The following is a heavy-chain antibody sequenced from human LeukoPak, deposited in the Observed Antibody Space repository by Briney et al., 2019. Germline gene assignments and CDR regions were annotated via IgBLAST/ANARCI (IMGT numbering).Heavy chain of an antibody. CDR3: ARDRAVGLYYYYYMDV. J-gene: IGHJ6*03. CDR1: GFTFDDYG. Sequence: GGSLRLSCAASGFTFDDYGMSWVRQAPGKGLEWVSSISSSSSYIYYADSVKGRFTISRDNAKNSLYLQMNSLRAEDTAVYYCARDRAVGLYYYYYMDVWGKGTTVTVSS. CDR2: ISSSSSYI. D-gene: IGHD4-23*01. V-gene: IGHV3-21*01.